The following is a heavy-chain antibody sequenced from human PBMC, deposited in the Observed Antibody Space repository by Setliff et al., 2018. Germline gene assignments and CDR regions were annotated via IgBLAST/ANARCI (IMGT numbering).Heavy chain of an antibody. J-gene: IGHJ6*03. CDR2: IYYSGTT. V-gene: IGHV4-31*03. CDR1: GVSITCTGGY. D-gene: IGHD3-10*01. CDR3: ARDTGGLSTAPSSSHRSYMDV. Sequence: SETLSLTCNVSGVSITCTGGYWSWIRQPPGRGLEWIGYIYYSGTTSYNPSFKSRVFISLDTSKNQLSLKLYSVTAADAAVYYCARDTGGLSTAPSSSHRSYMDVWGKGTTVTVSS.